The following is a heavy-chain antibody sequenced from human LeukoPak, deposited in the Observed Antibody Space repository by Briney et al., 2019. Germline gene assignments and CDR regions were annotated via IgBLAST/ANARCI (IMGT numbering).Heavy chain of an antibody. CDR2: ISGHNGNT. CDR3: ARDAPYSSSWYEGDNWFDP. J-gene: IGHJ5*02. Sequence: GASVKVSCKASGYTFTSYGISWVRQAPGRGLEWMGWISGHNGNTNYAQKLQGRVTMTTDTSTSTACMELRSLRSDDTAVYYCARDAPYSSSWYEGDNWFDPWGQGTLVTVSS. CDR1: GYTFTSYG. V-gene: IGHV1-18*01. D-gene: IGHD6-13*01.